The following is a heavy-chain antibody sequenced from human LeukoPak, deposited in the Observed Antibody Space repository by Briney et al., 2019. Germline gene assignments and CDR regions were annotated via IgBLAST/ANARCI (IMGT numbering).Heavy chain of an antibody. CDR3: ARTSDWGCSGGTCYNYEGY. J-gene: IGHJ4*02. CDR1: GFTLSSYS. D-gene: IGHD2-15*01. CDR2: ISSSSSYI. Sequence: PGGSLRLSCAASGFTLSSYSMNWVRQAPGKGLEWVSFISSSSSYIYYADSVKGRFTISRDNAKNSLYLQMNSLRAGDTAVYYCARTSDWGCSGGTCYNYEGYWGQGTLVTVSS. V-gene: IGHV3-21*01.